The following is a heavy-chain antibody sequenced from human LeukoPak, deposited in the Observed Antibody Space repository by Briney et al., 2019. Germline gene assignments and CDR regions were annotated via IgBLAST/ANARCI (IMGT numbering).Heavy chain of an antibody. D-gene: IGHD6-19*01. Sequence: GGSLRLSCAASGFTFSSYGMHWVRRAPGKGLEWVAFIRYDGSNKYYADSVKGRFTISRDNSKNTLYLQMNSLRAEDTAVYYCAPQNTIAVAGGGQGTLVTVSS. CDR1: GFTFSSYG. CDR2: IRYDGSNK. J-gene: IGHJ4*02. V-gene: IGHV3-30*02. CDR3: APQNTIAVAG.